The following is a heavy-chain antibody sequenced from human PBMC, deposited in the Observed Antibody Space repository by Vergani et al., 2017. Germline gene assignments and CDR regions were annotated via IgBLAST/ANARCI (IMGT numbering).Heavy chain of an antibody. CDR2: ISYDGSNK. CDR1: GFTFSSYG. CDR3: AKDSYYYDSSGYFDD. Sequence: QVQLVESGGGVVQPGRSLRLSCAASGFTFSSYGMHWVRQAPGKGLEWVAVISYDGSNKYYADSVKGRFTISRDNSKNTLYLQMNSLRAEDTAVYYCAKDSYYYDSSGYFDDWGQGTLVTVSS. V-gene: IGHV3-30*18. D-gene: IGHD3-22*01. J-gene: IGHJ4*02.